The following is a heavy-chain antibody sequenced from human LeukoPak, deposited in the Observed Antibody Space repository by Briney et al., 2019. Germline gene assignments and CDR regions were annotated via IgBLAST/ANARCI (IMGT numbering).Heavy chain of an antibody. D-gene: IGHD3-22*01. V-gene: IGHV4-61*02. CDR2: IYTSGST. CDR3: ARWYYDGSGYNDY. Sequence: SQTLSLTCTVSGGSISSGSYSWSWIRQPAGKGLEWIGRIYTSGSTNYNPSLKSRVTISVDTSKNQFSLKLSSVTAADTAVYYSARWYYDGSGYNDYWGQGTLVTVSS. J-gene: IGHJ4*02. CDR1: GGSISSGSYS.